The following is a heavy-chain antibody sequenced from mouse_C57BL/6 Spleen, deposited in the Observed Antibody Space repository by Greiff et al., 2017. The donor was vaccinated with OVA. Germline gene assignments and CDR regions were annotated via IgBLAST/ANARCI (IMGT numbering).Heavy chain of an antibody. CDR3: ARLRWYFDV. CDR2: ISDGGSYT. D-gene: IGHD2-12*01. Sequence: EVKLMESGGGLVKPGGSLKLSCAASGFTFSSYAMSWVRQTPEKRLEWVATISDGGSYTYYPDNVKGRFTISRDNAKNNLYLQMSHLKSEDTAMYYCARLRWYFDVWGTGTTVTVSS. J-gene: IGHJ1*03. CDR1: GFTFSSYA. V-gene: IGHV5-4*03.